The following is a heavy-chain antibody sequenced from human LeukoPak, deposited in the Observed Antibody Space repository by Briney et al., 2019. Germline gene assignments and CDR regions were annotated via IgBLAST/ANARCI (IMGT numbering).Heavy chain of an antibody. CDR3: AKSQERGYSYGTDY. D-gene: IGHD5-18*01. V-gene: IGHV3-9*01. CDR2: ISWNSGSI. CDR1: GFTFDDYA. Sequence: GGSLRLSCAASGFTFDDYAMHWVRQAPGKGLEWVSGISWNSGSIGYADSVKGRFTISRDNAKNSLYLQMNSLRAEDTALYYCAKSQERGYSYGTDYWGQGTLITVSS. J-gene: IGHJ4*02.